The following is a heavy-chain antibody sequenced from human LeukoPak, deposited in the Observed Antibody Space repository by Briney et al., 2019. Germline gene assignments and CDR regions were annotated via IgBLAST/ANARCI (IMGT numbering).Heavy chain of an antibody. J-gene: IGHJ4*02. D-gene: IGHD4-17*01. CDR1: RSSMSGYY. V-gene: IGHV4-59*01. CDR3: ARGSVTPDAGY. Sequence: SETLSLTCTVSRSSMSGYYWSWIRQPPGKGLEWIGYTFDSETTDYNPSLKSRVIISVDTSKNQVSLKLNSVTAADTAIYYCARGSVTPDAGYWGPGTLVTVSS. CDR2: TFDSETT.